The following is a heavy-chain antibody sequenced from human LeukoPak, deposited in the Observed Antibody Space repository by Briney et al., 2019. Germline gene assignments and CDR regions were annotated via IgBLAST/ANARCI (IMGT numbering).Heavy chain of an antibody. CDR1: GYSFSSYW. V-gene: IGHV5-51*01. D-gene: IGHD5-12*01. Sequence: GESLKISCKGSGYSFSSYWIVWVRQMPGKGLEWMGIIYPGDSDTRCSPSFQGQVAISADKSISTAYLQWSSLKASDTAMYYCARLWVATLDSWGQGTLVTVSS. J-gene: IGHJ4*02. CDR2: IYPGDSDT. CDR3: ARLWVATLDS.